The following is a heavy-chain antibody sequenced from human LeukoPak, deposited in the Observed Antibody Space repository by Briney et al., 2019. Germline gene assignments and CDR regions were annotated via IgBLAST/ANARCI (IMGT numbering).Heavy chain of an antibody. CDR3: ARCLRVRGAHDY. CDR2: IYTSGST. CDR1: GGSISSGSYY. D-gene: IGHD3-10*01. V-gene: IGHV4-61*02. J-gene: IGHJ4*02. Sequence: SQTLSLACTVSGGSISSGSYYWSWIRQPAGKGLEWIGRIYTSGSTNYNHSLKSRVTMSVCTSKNQFSLELSSVTAADTAVYYCARCLRVRGAHDYWGQGTLVTVSS.